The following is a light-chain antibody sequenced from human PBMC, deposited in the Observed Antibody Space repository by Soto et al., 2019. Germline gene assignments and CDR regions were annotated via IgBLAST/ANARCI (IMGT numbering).Light chain of an antibody. J-gene: IGKJ1*01. Sequence: EIVMTQSPATLSVSPGERATLSCRASQSVSSNLAWYQQKPGQAPRLLIYGASTRATGIPARFSGSGSGTEFTLTISSLQSEDFAVYYCQQYNNWPPSTFSQGTTVEIK. CDR1: QSVSSN. CDR3: QQYNNWPPST. V-gene: IGKV3-15*01. CDR2: GAS.